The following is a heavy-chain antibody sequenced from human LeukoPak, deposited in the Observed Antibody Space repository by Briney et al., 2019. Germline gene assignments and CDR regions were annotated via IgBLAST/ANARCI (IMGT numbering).Heavy chain of an antibody. CDR3: ARSSALPKYSSSWYGDAFDI. V-gene: IGHV3-21*01. J-gene: IGHJ3*02. CDR1: GFTFSSYS. D-gene: IGHD6-13*01. Sequence: GGSLRLSCAASGFTFSSYSMNWVRQAPGKGLEWVSSISSSSSYIYYADSVKGRFTISRDNAKNSLYLQMNSLRAEDTAVYYCARSSALPKYSSSWYGDAFDIWGQGTMVTVSS. CDR2: ISSSSSYI.